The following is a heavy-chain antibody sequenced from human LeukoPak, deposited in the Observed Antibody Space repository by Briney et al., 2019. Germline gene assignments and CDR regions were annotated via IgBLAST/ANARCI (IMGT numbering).Heavy chain of an antibody. CDR3: ARDKAVSRFGELFVY. CDR1: GYTFTSYG. V-gene: IGHV1-18*01. D-gene: IGHD3-10*01. CDR2: ISAYNGNT. Sequence: ASVKVSCKASGYTFTSYGISWVRQAPGQGLEWMGWISAYNGNTNYAQKLQGRVTMTTDTSTSTAYMELRSLRSDDTAVYYCARDKAVSRFGELFVYWGQGTLVTVSS. J-gene: IGHJ4*02.